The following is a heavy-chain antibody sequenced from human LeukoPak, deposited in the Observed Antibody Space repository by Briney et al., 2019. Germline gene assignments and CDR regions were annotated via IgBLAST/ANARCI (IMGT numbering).Heavy chain of an antibody. J-gene: IGHJ6*02. D-gene: IGHD2-2*01. CDR1: GFTFSSYA. V-gene: IGHV3-23*01. CDR3: AKEGYCSSTSCPEVYYYYYYGMDV. Sequence: GGSLRLSCAASGFTFSSYAMSWVSQAPGKGLEWVSAISGSGGSTYYADSVKGRFTISRDNSKNTLYLQMNSLRAEDTAVYYCAKEGYCSSTSCPEVYYYYYYGMDVWGQGTTVTVSS. CDR2: ISGSGGST.